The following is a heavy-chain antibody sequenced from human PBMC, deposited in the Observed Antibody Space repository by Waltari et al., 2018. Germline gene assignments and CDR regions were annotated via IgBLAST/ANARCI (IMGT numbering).Heavy chain of an antibody. D-gene: IGHD1-26*01. CDR3: ARLDSRSGSYYFDY. J-gene: IGHJ4*02. V-gene: IGHV4-39*01. Sequence: QLQLQESGPGLVKPSETLSLTCTVSGGSLSSSTYYWGWIRQPPGKGLEWIGNIYYSGSTYYNPSLKSRVTTYIDTSKNQFSLKLSSVTAADTAVYFCARLDSRSGSYYFDYWGQGTLVTVSS. CDR2: IYYSGST. CDR1: GGSLSSSTYY.